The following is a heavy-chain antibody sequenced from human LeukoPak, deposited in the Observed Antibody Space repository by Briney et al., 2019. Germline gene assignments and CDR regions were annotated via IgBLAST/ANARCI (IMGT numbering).Heavy chain of an antibody. V-gene: IGHV5-51*01. CDR2: IYPGDSDT. CDR3: ARGGDFWSGRPYYMDV. J-gene: IGHJ6*03. D-gene: IGHD3-3*01. Sequence: GESLKISCKGSGYSFTSYWIGWVRQMPGKGLEWMGIIYPGDSDTRYSPSFQGQVTISADKSISTAYLQWSSLKASDTAMYYCARGGDFWSGRPYYMDVWGKGTTVTVSS. CDR1: GYSFTSYW.